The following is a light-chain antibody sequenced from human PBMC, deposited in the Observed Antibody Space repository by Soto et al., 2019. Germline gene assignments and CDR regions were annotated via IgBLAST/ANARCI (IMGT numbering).Light chain of an antibody. CDR2: GAS. J-gene: IGKJ1*01. Sequence: EIVLTQSPVTLSVSPGERATLSCRASQSVSSNLAWYQQKPGQAPRLLIYGASNRATGIPDRFSGSGSGTDFTLTITRLEAEDFAMYYCQRYDSLRTFGQGTKVDIK. CDR1: QSVSSN. CDR3: QRYDSLRT. V-gene: IGKV3-20*01.